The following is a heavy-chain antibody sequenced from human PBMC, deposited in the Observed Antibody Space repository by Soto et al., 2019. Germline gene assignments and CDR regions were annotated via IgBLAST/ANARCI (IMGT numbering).Heavy chain of an antibody. CDR1: GATFTRYT. Sequence: QVQLVQSGTEVKKPGSSVKVSCKASGATFTRYTIDWVRQAPGQGLEWMGRIIPMLGIANYAQKFQGRVTITADKPTSTAYMELSGLRSEDTAVYYCARGDCSGTSCYDYYYYCMDVWGKGTTVTVSS. CDR2: IIPMLGIA. CDR3: ARGDCSGTSCYDYYYYCMDV. V-gene: IGHV1-69*02. D-gene: IGHD2-2*01. J-gene: IGHJ6*03.